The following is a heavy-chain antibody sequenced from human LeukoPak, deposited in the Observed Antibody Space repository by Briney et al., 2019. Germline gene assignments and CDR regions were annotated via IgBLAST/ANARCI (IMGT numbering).Heavy chain of an antibody. CDR2: IKQDGSEK. Sequence: GGSLRLSCAASGFTFSSYSMNWVRQAPGKGLEWVANIKQDGSEKYYVDSVKGRFTISRDNAKNSLYLQMNSLRAEDTAVYYCARGNMLDYWGQGTLVTVSS. V-gene: IGHV3-7*01. CDR1: GFTFSSYS. J-gene: IGHJ4*02. CDR3: ARGNMLDY. D-gene: IGHD2/OR15-2a*01.